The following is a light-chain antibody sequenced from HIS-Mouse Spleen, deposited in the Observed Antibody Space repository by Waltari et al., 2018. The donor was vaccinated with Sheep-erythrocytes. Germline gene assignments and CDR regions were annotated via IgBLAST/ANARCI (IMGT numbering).Light chain of an antibody. CDR2: DVS. CDR1: SLSVGGYNS. CDR3: CSYAGSYNHV. V-gene: IGLV2-11*01. J-gene: IGLJ1*01. Sequence: QSALTQPRSVSGSPGQSVTISCTGTSLSVGGYNSVSWYQQHPGKAPKLMIYDVSKRPSGVPDRFSGSKSGNTASLTISGLQAEDEADYYCCSYAGSYNHVFATGTKVTVL.